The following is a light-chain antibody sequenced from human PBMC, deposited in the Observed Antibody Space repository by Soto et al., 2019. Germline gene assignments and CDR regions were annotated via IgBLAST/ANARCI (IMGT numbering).Light chain of an antibody. V-gene: IGKV3-20*01. CDR1: QSVSSSY. J-gene: IGKJ4*01. CDR2: GAS. Sequence: EIVLTQSPGTLSLSPGERATLSCRASQSVSSSYLAGYQHKPGQAPRRLLYGASSSATGIPDRLSGSGSGTDFSLTISRLEPEDFEVDYCPDYDSSPLAFGVGTKVVIK. CDR3: PDYDSSPLA.